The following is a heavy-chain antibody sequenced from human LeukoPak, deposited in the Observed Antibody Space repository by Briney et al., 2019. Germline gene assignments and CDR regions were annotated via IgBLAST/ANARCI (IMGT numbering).Heavy chain of an antibody. V-gene: IGHV3-21*01. D-gene: IGHD6-13*01. Sequence: GGSLRLSCAASGFTFSSYSMNWVRQAPGKGLEWVSSISSSSRYIYYADSVKGRFTISRDNAKNSLYLQMNSLRAEDTAVYYCARDVRTSSWYGKWWFDPWGQGTLVTVSS. CDR1: GFTFSSYS. CDR2: ISSSSRYI. J-gene: IGHJ5*02. CDR3: ARDVRTSSWYGKWWFDP.